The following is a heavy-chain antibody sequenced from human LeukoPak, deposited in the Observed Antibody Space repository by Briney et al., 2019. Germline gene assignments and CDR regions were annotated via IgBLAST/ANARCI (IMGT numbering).Heavy chain of an antibody. J-gene: IGHJ4*02. CDR3: ARHGSGSYYFGY. Sequence: GGSLRLSCAASGFTVSSNYMSWVRQAPGKGLEWVSVIYSGGSTYYADSVKGRFTISRDNSKNTLYLQMNSLRAEDTAVYYCARHGSGSYYFGYWGQGTLVTASS. V-gene: IGHV3-66*04. CDR2: IYSGGST. D-gene: IGHD3-10*01. CDR1: GFTVSSNY.